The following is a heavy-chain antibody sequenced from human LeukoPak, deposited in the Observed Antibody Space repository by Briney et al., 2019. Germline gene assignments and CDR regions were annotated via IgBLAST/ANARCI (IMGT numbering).Heavy chain of an antibody. CDR3: AREGGVSDIDS. J-gene: IGHJ4*02. CDR1: GFTFSSYE. Sequence: PGGSLRLSCAASGFTFSSYEMNWVPQAPGKGLEWISYISSSGSTIYYADSVKGRFTISRDNAKNSLYLQMNSLRAEDTAVYYCAREGGVSDIDSWGQGTLVTVSS. CDR2: ISSSGSTI. V-gene: IGHV3-48*03. D-gene: IGHD2-8*01.